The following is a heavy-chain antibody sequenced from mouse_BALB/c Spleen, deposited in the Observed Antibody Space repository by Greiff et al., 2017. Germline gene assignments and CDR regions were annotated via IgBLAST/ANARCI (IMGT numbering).Heavy chain of an antibody. CDR1: GFTFSSYT. CDR2: ISSGGSYT. J-gene: IGHJ4*01. V-gene: IGHV5-6-4*01. D-gene: IGHD2-10*02. CDR3: TREGYGFYAMDY. Sequence: EVMLVESGGGLVKPGGSLKLSCAASGFTFSSYTMSWVRQTPEKRLEWVATISSGGSYTYYPDSVKGRFTISRDNAKNTLYLQMSSLKSEDTAMYYCTREGYGFYAMDYWGQGTSVTVSS.